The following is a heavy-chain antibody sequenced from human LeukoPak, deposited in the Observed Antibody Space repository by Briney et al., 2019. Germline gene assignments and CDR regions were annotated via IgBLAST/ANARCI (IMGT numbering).Heavy chain of an antibody. V-gene: IGHV3-53*01. Sequence: GGSLRLSCGASGFTVKNNYMNWVRQAPGKGLEWGSGLYGDGSTYYADFVKGRFTISRDSSKNTLYLQMNSLRAEDTAVYYCAIGSYCSGGSCYPLFDYWGRGTLVTVST. CDR3: AIGSYCSGGSCYPLFDY. CDR2: LYGDGST. J-gene: IGHJ4*02. CDR1: GFTVKNNY. D-gene: IGHD2-15*01.